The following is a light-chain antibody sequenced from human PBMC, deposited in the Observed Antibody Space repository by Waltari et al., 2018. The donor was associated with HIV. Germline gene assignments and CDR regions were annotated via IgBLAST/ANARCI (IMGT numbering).Light chain of an antibody. V-gene: IGLV2-8*01. CDR2: EVL. Sequence: QSALTQPPSASGSPGQSVTISCPGTSSDIGDYDYVSWYQHQPGEAPKLLIYEVLNRPSGVPHRFSGSKSCNTASLTVSGLQAEDEADYYCSSYGGNSNVIFGGGTKLTVL. CDR1: SSDIGDYDY. CDR3: SSYGGNSNVI. J-gene: IGLJ2*01.